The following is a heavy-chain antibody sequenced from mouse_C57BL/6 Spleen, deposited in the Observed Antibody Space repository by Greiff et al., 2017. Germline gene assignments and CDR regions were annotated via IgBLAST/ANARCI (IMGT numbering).Heavy chain of an antibody. CDR2: INPNNGGT. V-gene: IGHV1-26*01. Sequence: VQLQQSGPELVKPGASVKISCKASGYTFTDYYMNWVKQSHGKSLEWIGDINPNNGGTSYNQKFKGKATLTVDKSSSTAYMELRSLTSEDSAVYYCARPYYDYPYYAMDYWGQGTSVTVSS. J-gene: IGHJ4*01. CDR1: GYTFTDYY. D-gene: IGHD2-4*01. CDR3: ARPYYDYPYYAMDY.